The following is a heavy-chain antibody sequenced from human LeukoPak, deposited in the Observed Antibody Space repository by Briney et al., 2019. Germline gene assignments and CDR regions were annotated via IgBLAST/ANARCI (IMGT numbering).Heavy chain of an antibody. D-gene: IGHD3-10*01. J-gene: IGHJ4*02. CDR3: AKGPRTVRFGDRHRGIFDY. CDR1: GFTFSSYA. CDR2: ITGGGGST. V-gene: IGHV3-23*01. Sequence: GGSLRLSCAASGFTFSSYAMSWVRQAPGKGLEWVSVITGGGGSTYYADSVKGRFTISRDNSKNTLYLQMNSLRAEDTAVYYCAKGPRTVRFGDRHRGIFDYWGQGTLVTVSS.